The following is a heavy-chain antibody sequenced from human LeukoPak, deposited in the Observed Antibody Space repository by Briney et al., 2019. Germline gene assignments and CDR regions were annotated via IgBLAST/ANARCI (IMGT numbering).Heavy chain of an antibody. D-gene: IGHD1-26*01. J-gene: IGHJ4*02. Sequence: GGSLRLSCAASGFTFSNAWMSWVRQAPGKGLEWVGRIKSKTDGGTTDYAAPVKGRFTISRDDSKNTLYLQMNSLKTEDTAVYYCTKYSGSPTGFSYFDYWGQGTLVTVSS. CDR1: GFTFSNAW. CDR2: IKSKTDGGTT. CDR3: TKYSGSPTGFSYFDY. V-gene: IGHV3-15*01.